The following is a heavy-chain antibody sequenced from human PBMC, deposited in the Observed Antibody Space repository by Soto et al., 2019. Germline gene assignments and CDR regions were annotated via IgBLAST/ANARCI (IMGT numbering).Heavy chain of an antibody. CDR1: GFTFNSYT. D-gene: IGHD5-12*01. V-gene: IGHV3-21*01. Sequence: GGSLRLSCAASGFTFNSYTMAWVRQAPGKGLEWVSSISGSGGSPSYADSVQGRFTISRDNAKNSLYLQMNSLRAEDTAVYYCARDFSDINPLDYWGQGTLVTVSS. CDR3: ARDFSDINPLDY. CDR2: ISGSGGSP. J-gene: IGHJ4*02.